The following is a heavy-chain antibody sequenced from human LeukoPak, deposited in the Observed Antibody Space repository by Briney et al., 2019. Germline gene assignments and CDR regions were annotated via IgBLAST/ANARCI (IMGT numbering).Heavy chain of an antibody. V-gene: IGHV3-66*01. CDR2: IYSGGST. CDR1: GFTVSNNY. CDR3: AKEGPIYPGPDY. J-gene: IGHJ4*02. D-gene: IGHD5/OR15-5a*01. Sequence: GGSLRLSCAASGFTVSNNYMSWVRQAPGKGLEWVSVIYSGGSTYYADSVKGRFTISRDNSKNTLYLQMNSLRAEDTAVYYCAKEGPIYPGPDYWGQGTLVTVSS.